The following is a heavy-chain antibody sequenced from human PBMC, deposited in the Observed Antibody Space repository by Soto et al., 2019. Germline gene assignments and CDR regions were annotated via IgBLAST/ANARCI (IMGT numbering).Heavy chain of an antibody. J-gene: IGHJ4*02. CDR1: GFTFSGYG. CDR3: AKDKSGGSSVADY. D-gene: IGHD6-19*01. Sequence: GGSLRLSCAASGFTFSGYGMHWVRQAPGKGLERVALISYDGSKTYYADSVKGRLTVSRGNSKNTLNLQMGSLRPEDTAVYYCAKDKSGGSSVADYWGQGTLVTVSS. CDR2: ISYDGSKT. V-gene: IGHV3-30*18.